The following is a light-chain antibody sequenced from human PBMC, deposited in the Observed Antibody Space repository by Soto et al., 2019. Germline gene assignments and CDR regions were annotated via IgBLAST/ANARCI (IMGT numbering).Light chain of an antibody. CDR2: GAS. CDR3: QQYGISPWT. J-gene: IGKJ1*01. V-gene: IGKV3-20*01. CDR1: QSVSNNY. Sequence: EIGLSQSPCTLSLSTGERATLSCRASQSVSNNYLAWYQQKPGQAPRLLIYGASNRATGIPDRFSGSGSGTDFTLTISRLEPEDFAVYYCQQYGISPWTFGQGTKVAI.